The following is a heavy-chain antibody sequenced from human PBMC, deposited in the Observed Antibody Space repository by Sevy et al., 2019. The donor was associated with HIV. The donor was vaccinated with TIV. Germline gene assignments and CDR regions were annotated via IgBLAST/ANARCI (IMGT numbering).Heavy chain of an antibody. D-gene: IGHD3-22*01. J-gene: IGHJ2*01. CDR2: IFASSNT. CDR1: GITVSSNY. Sequence: GGSLRLSCAVSGITVSSNYMGWVRQAPGKGLQWVSGIFASSNTHFADSVKGRFSISRDNSKNTLSLQMNSLSAEATAVYYWARAVEDYSDSSGWDWYFELWGRGTLVTVSS. CDR3: ARAVEDYSDSSGWDWYFEL. V-gene: IGHV3-66*01.